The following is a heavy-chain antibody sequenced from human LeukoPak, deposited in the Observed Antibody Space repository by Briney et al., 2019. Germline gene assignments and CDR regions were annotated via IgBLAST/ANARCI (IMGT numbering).Heavy chain of an antibody. CDR3: ARQYSGYDYGGY. D-gene: IGHD5-12*01. J-gene: IGHJ4*02. Sequence: PGGSLRLSCAASGFTFSSYEMNWVRQAPGKGLEWISYITSSGTTKYYADSVKGRFTISRDNAKNSLYLQMNSLREEDTAVYYCARQYSGYDYGGYWGQGTLVTVSS. V-gene: IGHV3-48*03. CDR2: ITSSGTTK. CDR1: GFTFSSYE.